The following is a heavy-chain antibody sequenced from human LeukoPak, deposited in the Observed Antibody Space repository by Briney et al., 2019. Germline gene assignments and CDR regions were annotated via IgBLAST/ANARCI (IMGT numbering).Heavy chain of an antibody. Sequence: SQTLSLTCAISGDSVSSNSAAWNWIRQSPSRGLEWLGRTYYRSKWYNDYAVSVKSRITINPDTSKNQFSLQLNSVTPEDTAVYYCARGRSIAVAGYYYYYMDVWGKGTTVTISS. CDR2: TYYRSKWYN. CDR3: ARGRSIAVAGYYYYYMDV. CDR1: GDSVSSNSAA. D-gene: IGHD6-19*01. V-gene: IGHV6-1*01. J-gene: IGHJ6*03.